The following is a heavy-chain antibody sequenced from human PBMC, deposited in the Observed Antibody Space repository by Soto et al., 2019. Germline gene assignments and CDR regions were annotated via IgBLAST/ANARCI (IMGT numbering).Heavy chain of an antibody. CDR3: ARDRSAYDILTGYGYYYGMDV. CDR2: IYYSGST. D-gene: IGHD3-9*01. Sequence: PSETLSLTCTVSGGSISSGGYYWSWIRQHPGKGLEWIGYIYYSGSTYYNPSLKSRVTISVDTSKNQFSLKLSSVTAADTAVYYYARDRSAYDILTGYGYYYGMDVWGQGTTVTVSS. CDR1: GGSISSGGYY. V-gene: IGHV4-31*03. J-gene: IGHJ6*02.